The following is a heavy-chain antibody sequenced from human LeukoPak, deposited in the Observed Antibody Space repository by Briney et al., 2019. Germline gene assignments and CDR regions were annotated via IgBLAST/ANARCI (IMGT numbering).Heavy chain of an antibody. D-gene: IGHD3-22*01. J-gene: IGHJ4*02. CDR1: GGSISSGGYY. Sequence: SETLSLTCTVSGGSISSGGYYWSWIRQHPGKGLEWIGYIYYSGRTYYNPSLKSRVTIPVDTPKDQFSLKLSSVTAADTAVYYCARTRRSMIVVVFDYWGQGTLATVSS. V-gene: IGHV4-31*03. CDR2: IYYSGRT. CDR3: ARTRRSMIVVVFDY.